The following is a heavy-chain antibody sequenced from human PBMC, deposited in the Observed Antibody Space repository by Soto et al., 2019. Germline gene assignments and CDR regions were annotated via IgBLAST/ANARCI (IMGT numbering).Heavy chain of an antibody. CDR3: AKESYGYGVAEGMDV. Sequence: GGSLRLSCAASGFTFSSYGMHWVRQAPGKGLEWVTVISYDGNYKYYADSVKGRFSISRDNSKNTLYLQMNSLRAEDAAIYFCAKESYGYGVAEGMDVCGQGPTVTVS. J-gene: IGHJ6*02. D-gene: IGHD3-16*01. CDR2: ISYDGNYK. CDR1: GFTFSSYG. V-gene: IGHV3-30*18.